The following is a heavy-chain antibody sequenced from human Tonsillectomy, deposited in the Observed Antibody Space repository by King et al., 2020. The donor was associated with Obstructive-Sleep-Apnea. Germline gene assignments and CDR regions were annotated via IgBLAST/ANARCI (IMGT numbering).Heavy chain of an antibody. J-gene: IGHJ6*02. D-gene: IGHD2-2*01. CDR1: GGTFNSNS. V-gene: IGHV1-69*06. Sequence: GQLVQSGAEVKKPGSSVKVSCKAYGGTFNSNSFIWVRQAPRQGLAWMGEIIPLFRTTNYAQKFQGRVTMTADKSTATVYLELSSLSSEDTAVYFCARVHCTSASCYDSYGMDVWGQGTTVTVSS. CDR2: IIPLFRTT. CDR3: ARVHCTSASCYDSYGMDV.